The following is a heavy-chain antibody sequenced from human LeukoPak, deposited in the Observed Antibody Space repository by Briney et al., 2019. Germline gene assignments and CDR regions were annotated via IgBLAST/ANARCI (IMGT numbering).Heavy chain of an antibody. CDR3: ARDSGAQSSFDY. Sequence: PSETLSLTCTVSGGSISSYYWSWIRQPPGKGLEWIGYIYYSGSTNYNPSLKSRVTISVDTSKNQFSLKLSSVTAADTAVYYCARDSGAQSSFDYWGQGTLVTVPS. D-gene: IGHD1-26*01. V-gene: IGHV4-59*01. J-gene: IGHJ4*02. CDR1: GGSISSYY. CDR2: IYYSGST.